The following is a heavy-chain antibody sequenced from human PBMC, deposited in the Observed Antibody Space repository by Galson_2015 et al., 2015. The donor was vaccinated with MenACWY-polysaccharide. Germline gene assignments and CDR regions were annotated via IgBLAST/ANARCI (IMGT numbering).Heavy chain of an antibody. CDR1: GFTFSNSG. Sequence: SLRLSCAASGFTFSNSGMHWVRQAPGQGLEWVAGITHDGSNEYYADSVKGRFTISRDNSKNTLYLQMSSLRAEDTAVYYCAKDRGSGFRAFRFDSWGQGNLVTVSS. J-gene: IGHJ4*02. CDR3: AKDRGSGFRAFRFDS. D-gene: IGHD3-10*01. CDR2: ITHDGSNE. V-gene: IGHV3-30*18.